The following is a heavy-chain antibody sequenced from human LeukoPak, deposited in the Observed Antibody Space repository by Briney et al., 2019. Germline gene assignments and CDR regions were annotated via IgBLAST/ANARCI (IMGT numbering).Heavy chain of an antibody. CDR1: GYTFTGYY. J-gene: IGHJ4*02. Sequence: ASVKVSCKASGYTFTGYYMHWVRQAPGQGLEWMGWINPNSGGTNYAQKFQGRVTMTRDTSISTAYMELSRLRSDDTAVYYCARLTRSGAVAGTDPFLDYWGQGTLVTVSS. V-gene: IGHV1-2*02. CDR2: INPNSGGT. D-gene: IGHD6-19*01. CDR3: ARLTRSGAVAGTDPFLDY.